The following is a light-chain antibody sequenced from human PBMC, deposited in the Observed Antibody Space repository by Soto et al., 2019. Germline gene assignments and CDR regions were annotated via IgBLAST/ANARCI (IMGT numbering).Light chain of an antibody. CDR1: QSISSW. Sequence: DIQMTQSPPTLSASVGDRVTITCRASQSISSWLAWYQQKPGKAPKLLIYKASSLESGVPSRFSGSGSGTEFTLTISSLQPDDFATYYCQQYNGTFGQGTKVEIK. CDR3: QQYNGT. J-gene: IGKJ1*01. CDR2: KAS. V-gene: IGKV1-5*03.